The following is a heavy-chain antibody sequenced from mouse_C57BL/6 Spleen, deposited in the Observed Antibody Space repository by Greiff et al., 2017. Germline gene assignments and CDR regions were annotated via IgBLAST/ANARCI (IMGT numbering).Heavy chain of an antibody. J-gene: IGHJ4*01. CDR3: ARRRGGRSSYYARDY. Sequence: QVQLQQSGPGLVQPSQSLSITCTVSGFSLTSSGVHWVRQSPGKGLEWLGVIWSGGSTDYHAAFISSLSISKDNSKSQVFFKMNSLQADDTAIYDCARRRGGRSSYYARDYWGQGTSVTVSS. CDR2: IWSGGST. D-gene: IGHD1-1*01. V-gene: IGHV2-2*01. CDR1: GFSLTSSG.